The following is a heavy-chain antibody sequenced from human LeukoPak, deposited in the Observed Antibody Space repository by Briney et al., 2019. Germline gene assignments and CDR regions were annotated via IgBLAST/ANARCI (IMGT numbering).Heavy chain of an antibody. J-gene: IGHJ4*02. D-gene: IGHD3-10*02. V-gene: IGHV3-23*01. CDR2: ISGSGGST. CDR1: GLTFSSYA. CDR3: ATDQRDRPMFVAY. Sequence: GGFLRLSCAATGLTFSSYAMSWVRQAPGKGLEWVSGISGSGGSTYFADSLKGRFTISRDNSKNTLYLQMNGLRAEDTAVYFCATDQRDRPMFVAYWGQGTLVTVSS.